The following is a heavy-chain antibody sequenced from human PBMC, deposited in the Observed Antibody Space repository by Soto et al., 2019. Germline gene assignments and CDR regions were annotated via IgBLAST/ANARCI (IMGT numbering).Heavy chain of an antibody. CDR2: IRNSGTTI. D-gene: IGHD3-22*01. J-gene: IGHJ4*01. Sequence: EVQLVESGGGLVQPGGSLRLSCAASGFTFSNYDMNWVRQAPGKGLEWVSYIRNSGTTIYYVDSVKGRFTISRDNAKNSLYLQMNSLRDEDTAVYYCARDRGYFDGSGYPYFDYWGHGTLVTVSS. CDR3: ARDRGYFDGSGYPYFDY. V-gene: IGHV3-48*02. CDR1: GFTFSNYD.